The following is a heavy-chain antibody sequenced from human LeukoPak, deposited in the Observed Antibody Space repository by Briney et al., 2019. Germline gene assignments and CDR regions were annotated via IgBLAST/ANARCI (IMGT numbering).Heavy chain of an antibody. Sequence: SETLSLACTVSGGSISSRSYYWGWIRQPPGKGLEWIGSIYYSGSTYYNPSLKSRVTISVDTSKNQLSLKLSSVTAADTAVYYCARRPYYYGSRSFYFDYWGQGTLVTVSS. V-gene: IGHV4-39*01. CDR3: ARRPYYYGSRSFYFDY. J-gene: IGHJ4*02. CDR1: GGSISSRSYY. D-gene: IGHD3-10*01. CDR2: IYYSGST.